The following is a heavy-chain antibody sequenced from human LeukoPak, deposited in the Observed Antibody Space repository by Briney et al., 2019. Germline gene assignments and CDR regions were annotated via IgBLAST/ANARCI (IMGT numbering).Heavy chain of an antibody. CDR1: GGSVSSGSYY. Sequence: SETLSLTCTVSGGSVSSGSYYWSWVRQPPGKGLEWIGYIYYSGSTNYNPSLKSRVTISVDTSKNQFSLKLSSVTAADTAVYYCARDPYDFWSGYLADMGVWGQGTTVTVSS. D-gene: IGHD3-3*01. CDR2: IYYSGST. CDR3: ARDPYDFWSGYLADMGV. V-gene: IGHV4-61*01. J-gene: IGHJ6*02.